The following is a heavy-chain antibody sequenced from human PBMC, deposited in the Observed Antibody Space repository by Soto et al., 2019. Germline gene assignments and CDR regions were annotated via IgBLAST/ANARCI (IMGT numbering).Heavy chain of an antibody. Sequence: SETLSLTCTVSGGSISSDYYHWTWIRQSPERGLEWIGYIHHSGSILYNPSLKSRVTISVDTSKNQFSLKLSSVTAADTAVYYCARDNRCSSTSCNHSIDYWGQGTLVTVSS. D-gene: IGHD2-2*01. J-gene: IGHJ4*01. V-gene: IGHV4-30-4*08. CDR1: GGSISSDYYH. CDR3: ARDNRCSSTSCNHSIDY. CDR2: IHHSGSI.